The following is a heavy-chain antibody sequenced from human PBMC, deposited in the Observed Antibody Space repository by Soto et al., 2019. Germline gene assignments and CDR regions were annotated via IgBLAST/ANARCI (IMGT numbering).Heavy chain of an antibody. CDR3: AVCSGGSCYSRFDY. Sequence: ASVKVSCKASGFTFTSSAMQWVRQARGQRLEWIGWIVVGSGNTNYAQKFQERVTITRDMSTSTAYMELSSLRSEDTAVYYCAVCSGGSCYSRFDYWGQGTLVTVSS. CDR1: GFTFTSSA. D-gene: IGHD2-15*01. J-gene: IGHJ4*02. CDR2: IVVGSGNT. V-gene: IGHV1-58*02.